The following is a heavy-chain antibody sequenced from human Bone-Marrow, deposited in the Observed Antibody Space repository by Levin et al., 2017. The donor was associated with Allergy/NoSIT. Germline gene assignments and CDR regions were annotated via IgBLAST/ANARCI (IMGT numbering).Heavy chain of an antibody. J-gene: IGHJ6*03. CDR1: GGSVSSGGYY. Sequence: SQTLSLTCTVSGGSVSSGGYYWSWVRQHPGKGLEWIGYIYYSGSPYYNPSLKSRLTISVDTSKNQFSLKLSSVTAADTAVYYCARGIAAAQPVYFYYYMDGWGKGTTVTVSS. D-gene: IGHD6-25*01. V-gene: IGHV4-31*03. CDR2: IYYSGSP. CDR3: ARGIAAAQPVYFYYYMDG.